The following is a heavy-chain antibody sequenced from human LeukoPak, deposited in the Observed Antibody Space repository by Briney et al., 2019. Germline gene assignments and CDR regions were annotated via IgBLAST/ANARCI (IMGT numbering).Heavy chain of an antibody. Sequence: GESLKISCKGSGYSFTSYWIGWVRQMPGKGLEWMGIIYPGDSDTRYSPSFQGQVTISADKSISTAYLQWSSLEASDTAMYYCARLGIAAAGPDGFDYWGQGTLVTVSS. D-gene: IGHD6-13*01. CDR2: IYPGDSDT. J-gene: IGHJ4*02. CDR3: ARLGIAAAGPDGFDY. CDR1: GYSFTSYW. V-gene: IGHV5-51*01.